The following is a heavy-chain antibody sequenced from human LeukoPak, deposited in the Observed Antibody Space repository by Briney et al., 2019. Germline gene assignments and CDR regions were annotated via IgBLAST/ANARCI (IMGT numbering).Heavy chain of an antibody. J-gene: IGHJ5*02. CDR2: IIPMFGEA. V-gene: IGHV1-69*06. D-gene: IGHD3-22*01. CDR3: ATKYYQDTGDYFGPEFDP. Sequence: SVKVSCKASGGTFISYVFNWVRQAPGQGLEWMGGIIPMFGEAYYAQSFQGRVTVSADKSTSTVYMELRSLRSEDTAVYYCATKYYQDTGDYFGPEFDPWGQGTLVTVSS. CDR1: GGTFISYV.